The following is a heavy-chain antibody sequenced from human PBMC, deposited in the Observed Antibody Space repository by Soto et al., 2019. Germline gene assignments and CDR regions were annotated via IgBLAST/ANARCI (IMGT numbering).Heavy chain of an antibody. V-gene: IGHV4-34*01. Sequence: QVQLQQWGAGPLRPLETLSLTLGVSGGSFSGYYWAWIRQSPGKGLEWIGEINDRGSINYNPSLKSRVSISVGTSKNHYSLQLRAVAAADPALYYCARESHDILTGPAWVWYLDLWGGGTLVTVSS. D-gene: IGHD3-9*01. CDR2: INDRGSI. CDR1: GGSFSGYY. J-gene: IGHJ2*01. CDR3: ARESHDILTGPAWVWYLDL.